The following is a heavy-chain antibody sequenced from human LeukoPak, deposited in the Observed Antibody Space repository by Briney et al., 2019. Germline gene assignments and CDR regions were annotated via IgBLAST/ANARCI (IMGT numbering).Heavy chain of an antibody. D-gene: IGHD5-18*01. CDR2: INHSGST. V-gene: IGHV4-34*01. CDR1: GGSFSGYY. J-gene: IGHJ4*02. Sequence: SETLSLTCAVYGGSFSGYYWSWIRQPPGKGLEWIGEINHSGSTNYNPSLKSRVTISVGTSKNQFSLKLSSVTAADTAVYYCARGRYSYRAWGQGTLVTVSS. CDR3: ARGRYSYRA.